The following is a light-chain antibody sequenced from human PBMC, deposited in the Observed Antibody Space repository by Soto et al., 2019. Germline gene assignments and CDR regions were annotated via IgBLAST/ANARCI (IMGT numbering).Light chain of an antibody. CDR2: EVS. CDR1: SSDIGAYDY. V-gene: IGLV2-8*01. CDR3: SSHGGANNFYV. Sequence: QSALTQPPSASGSPGQSVTISCTGTSSDIGAYDYVSWYQQHPGKVPKLMIYEVSKRPSGAPDRFSASKSGNTASLTVPGLQADDEADYYCSSHGGANNFYVFGTGTKVTVL. J-gene: IGLJ1*01.